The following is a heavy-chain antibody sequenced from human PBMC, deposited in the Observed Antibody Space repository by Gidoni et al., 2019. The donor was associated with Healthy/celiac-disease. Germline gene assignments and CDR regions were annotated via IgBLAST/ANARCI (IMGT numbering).Heavy chain of an antibody. J-gene: IGHJ6*02. CDR3: AKDMRGYSYYYGMDV. D-gene: IGHD5-18*01. V-gene: IGHV3-9*01. Sequence: EVQLVESGGGSVQPGRSLRLSCAASGFTFDDYAMHWVRQAPGKGLEWVSGISWNSGSIGYADSVKGRFTISRDNAKNSLYLQMNSLRAEDTALYYCAKDMRGYSYYYGMDVWGQGTTVTVSS. CDR2: ISWNSGSI. CDR1: GFTFDDYA.